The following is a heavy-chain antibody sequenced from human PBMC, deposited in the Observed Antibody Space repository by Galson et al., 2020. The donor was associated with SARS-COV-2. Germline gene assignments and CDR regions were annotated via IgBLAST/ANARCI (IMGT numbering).Heavy chain of an antibody. CDR3: ARDRIVLMVYAMGNHGMDV. CDR1: GFTFSTYW. J-gene: IGHJ6*02. V-gene: IGHV3-74*01. CDR2: IHRDGSTT. D-gene: IGHD2-8*01. Sequence: ALHGESLKISCAASGFTFSTYWMHWVRQAPGKGLVWVSRIHRDGSTTTYADSVQGRFTISRDNSKNTLYLQMNSLRAEDTAVYYCARDRIVLMVYAMGNHGMDVWGQGTTVTVSS.